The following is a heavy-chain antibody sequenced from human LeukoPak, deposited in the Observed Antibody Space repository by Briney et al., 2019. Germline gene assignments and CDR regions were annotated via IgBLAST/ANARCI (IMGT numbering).Heavy chain of an antibody. Sequence: SVKVSCKPSGGTFRSYGLNWVRQAPGQGLEWMGGFIPILGIPKYAQNLQGRVTITADESTSTGYMELSSLRYEDTAVYYCARGLYCSSSTSCYDYGMDVWGQGTTVTVSS. CDR3: ARGLYCSSSTSCYDYGMDV. D-gene: IGHD2-2*01. CDR1: GGTFRSYG. CDR2: FIPILGIP. J-gene: IGHJ6*02. V-gene: IGHV1-69*10.